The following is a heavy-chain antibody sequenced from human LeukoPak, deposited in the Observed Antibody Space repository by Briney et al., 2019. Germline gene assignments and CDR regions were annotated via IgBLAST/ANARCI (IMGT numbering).Heavy chain of an antibody. J-gene: IGHJ5*02. D-gene: IGHD2-21*01. CDR2: IYYSGST. V-gene: IGHV4-39*07. CDR3: ARDVVWFDP. CDR1: GCSIISSGYD. Sequence: KPSETLSLTCTVSGCSIISSGYDWGWIRQPPGKGLEWIGSIYYSGSTYYNPSLKSRVTMSVDTSKNQISLKLSSVTAADTAVYYCARDVVWFDPWGQGTLVTVSS.